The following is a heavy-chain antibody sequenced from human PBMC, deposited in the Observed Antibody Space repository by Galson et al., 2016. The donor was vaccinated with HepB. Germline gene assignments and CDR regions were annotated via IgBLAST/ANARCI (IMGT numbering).Heavy chain of an antibody. CDR1: GGSIISDTYY. V-gene: IGHV4-39*01. Sequence: SETLSLTCTVSGGSIISDTYYWVWVRQPPGKGLEWIASISYSGTTFYRSSPTGRVTISVDTSKNQFSLKVDFVTAADTAVYYCARVSTAVTGNLFDYWGQGALVTVSS. CDR3: ARVSTAVTGNLFDY. CDR2: ISYSGTT. D-gene: IGHD6-19*01. J-gene: IGHJ4*02.